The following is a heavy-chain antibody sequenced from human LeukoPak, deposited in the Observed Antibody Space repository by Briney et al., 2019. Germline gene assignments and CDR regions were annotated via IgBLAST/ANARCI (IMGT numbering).Heavy chain of an antibody. CDR3: ARGGTLIAAAGEGQDWYFDL. D-gene: IGHD6-13*01. CDR1: GGSISSYY. CDR2: IYYSGST. V-gene: IGHV4-59*01. J-gene: IGHJ2*01. Sequence: SETLSLTCTVSGGSISSYYWSWIRQPPGKGLEWIGYIYYSGSTNYNPSLKSRVTISVDTSKNQFSLKQSSVTAADTAVYYCARGGTLIAAAGEGQDWYFDLWGRGTLVTVSS.